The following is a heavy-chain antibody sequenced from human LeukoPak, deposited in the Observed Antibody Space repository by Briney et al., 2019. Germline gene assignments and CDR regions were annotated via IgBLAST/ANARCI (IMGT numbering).Heavy chain of an antibody. Sequence: SETLSLTCTVSGGSISSYYWSWIRQPPGKGLEWIGYIYYSGSTNYNPSLKSRVTISVDTSKNQFSLKLSSVTAADTAVYYCARAEVGYYDSSGYYKYYYYYYYMDVWGKGTTVTISS. CDR2: IYYSGST. CDR1: GGSISSYY. J-gene: IGHJ6*03. V-gene: IGHV4-59*01. D-gene: IGHD3-22*01. CDR3: ARAEVGYYDSSGYYKYYYYYYYMDV.